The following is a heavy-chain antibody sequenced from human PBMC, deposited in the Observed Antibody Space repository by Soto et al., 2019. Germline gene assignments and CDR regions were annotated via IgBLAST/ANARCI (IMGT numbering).Heavy chain of an antibody. J-gene: IGHJ5*01. Sequence: PVGSLRLSCAASGFSFSTYNMDWVRQAPGKRPEWIAYISTTSFTIYYADSVKGRFTISRDNDRNSLYLEMNSLRDEDTAVYYCARDRCYDGTCYSASDSWGQGTLVTAPQ. CDR1: GFSFSTYN. CDR3: ARDRCYDGTCYSASDS. CDR2: ISTTSFTI. V-gene: IGHV3-48*02. D-gene: IGHD2-15*01.